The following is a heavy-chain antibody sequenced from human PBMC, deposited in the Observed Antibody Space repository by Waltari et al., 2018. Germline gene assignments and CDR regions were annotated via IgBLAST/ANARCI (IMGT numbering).Heavy chain of an antibody. CDR2: INPNSGGT. V-gene: IGHV1-2*02. CDR1: GYTFTGYY. D-gene: IGHD6-13*01. Sequence: QVQLVQSGAEVKKPGASVKVSCKASGYTFTGYYMHWVRQAPGQGLEWMGWINPNSGGTNYAQKFQGRVTMTRDTSISTAYMELSRLRSDDTAVYYCARDRGSSSPATYFDYWGQGTLVTVSS. CDR3: ARDRGSSSPATYFDY. J-gene: IGHJ4*02.